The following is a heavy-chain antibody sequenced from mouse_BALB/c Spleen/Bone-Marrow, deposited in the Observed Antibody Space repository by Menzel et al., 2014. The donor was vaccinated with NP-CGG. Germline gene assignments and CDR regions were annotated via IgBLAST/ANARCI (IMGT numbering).Heavy chain of an antibody. V-gene: IGHV1-87*01. J-gene: IGHJ2*01. CDR1: GYTFTSYW. D-gene: IGHD2-1*01. CDR2: IYPGDGDT. CDR3: ARGNGNYGFDY. Sequence: QVQLQQSGAELARPGASVKLSCKASGYTFTSYWMHWVKQRPGQGLEWIGAIYPGDGDTRHTQKFKGKATLTADKSSNTAYMQLSSLASEDSAVYYCARGNGNYGFDYWGQGTTLTVSS.